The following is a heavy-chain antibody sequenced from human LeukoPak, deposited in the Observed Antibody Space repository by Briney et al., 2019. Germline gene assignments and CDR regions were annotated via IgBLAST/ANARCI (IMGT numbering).Heavy chain of an antibody. CDR1: GFIFSRYG. Sequence: PGGSLRLSCAASGFIFSRYGMSWVRQAPGKGLEWVSAISGSGGTTYYADSVKGRFTISRDSSKNTLYLQMNSLRAEDTAVYYCAKDRSILRYFDWLLPYFDYWGQGTLVTVSS. CDR3: AKDRSILRYFDWLLPYFDY. J-gene: IGHJ4*02. CDR2: ISGSGGTT. D-gene: IGHD3-9*01. V-gene: IGHV3-23*01.